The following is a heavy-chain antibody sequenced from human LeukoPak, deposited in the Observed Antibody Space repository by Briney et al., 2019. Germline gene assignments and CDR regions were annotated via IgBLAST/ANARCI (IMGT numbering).Heavy chain of an antibody. D-gene: IGHD3-10*01. Sequence: PGGSLRLSCAASGFTFSSYAMSWVRQAPGKGLEWVSAISGSGGSTYYADSVKGRFTISRDNSKNTLYLQMNSLRAEDTAVYYRAKAGRLWFGESPFDYWGQGTLVTVSS. V-gene: IGHV3-23*01. J-gene: IGHJ4*02. CDR2: ISGSGGST. CDR3: AKAGRLWFGESPFDY. CDR1: GFTFSSYA.